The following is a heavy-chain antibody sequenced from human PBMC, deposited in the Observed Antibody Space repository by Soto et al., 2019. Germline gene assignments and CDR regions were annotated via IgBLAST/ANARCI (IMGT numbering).Heavy chain of an antibody. D-gene: IGHD6-13*01. CDR2: ISSSSSYI. Sequence: GGSLRLSCAASGFTFSSYSMNWVRQAPGKGLEWVSSISSSSSYIYYADSVKGRFTISRDNAKNSLYLQMNSLRAEDMAVYYCARARAGIAAVVIDYWGQGTLVTVSS. V-gene: IGHV3-21*01. CDR3: ARARAGIAAVVIDY. J-gene: IGHJ4*02. CDR1: GFTFSSYS.